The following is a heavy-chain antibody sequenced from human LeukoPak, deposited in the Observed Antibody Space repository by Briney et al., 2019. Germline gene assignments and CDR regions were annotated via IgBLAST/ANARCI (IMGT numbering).Heavy chain of an antibody. CDR3: AKDSPRYYYDSSGSNSH. V-gene: IGHV3-23*01. J-gene: IGHJ4*02. CDR1: GFTFSSYG. D-gene: IGHD3-22*01. Sequence: GGSLRLSCAASGFTFSSYGMSWVRQAPGKGLEWVSAISGSGGSTYYADSVKGRFTISRDNSKNTLYLQMNSLRAEDTAVYDCAKDSPRYYYDSSGSNSHWGQGTLVTVSS. CDR2: ISGSGGST.